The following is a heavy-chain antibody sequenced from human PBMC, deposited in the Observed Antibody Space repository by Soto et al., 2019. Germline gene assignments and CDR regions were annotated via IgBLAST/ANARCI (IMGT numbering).Heavy chain of an antibody. Sequence: GGSLRLSCAASGFTFSSYGMHWVRQAPGKGLEWVAVIWYDGSNKYYADSVKGRFTISRDNSKNTLYLQMNSLRAEDTAVYYCARDPQWLDSYYMDVWGKGTTVTVSS. CDR1: GFTFSSYG. CDR2: IWYDGSNK. J-gene: IGHJ6*03. V-gene: IGHV3-33*01. CDR3: ARDPQWLDSYYMDV. D-gene: IGHD6-19*01.